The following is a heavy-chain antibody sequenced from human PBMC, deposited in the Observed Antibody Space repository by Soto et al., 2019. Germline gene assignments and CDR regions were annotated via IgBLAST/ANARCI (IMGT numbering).Heavy chain of an antibody. CDR2: INHSGST. CDR1: GGSFIGYY. V-gene: IGHV4-34*01. J-gene: IGHJ5*02. D-gene: IGHD6-6*01. Sequence: SETLCLTCAVYGGSFIGYYWSWIRQPPGKGLEWIGEINHSGSTNYNPSLKSRVTISVDTSKNQFSLKLSSVTAADTAVYYCARGLDSSSSINWFDPWGQGTLVTVSS. CDR3: ARGLDSSSSINWFDP.